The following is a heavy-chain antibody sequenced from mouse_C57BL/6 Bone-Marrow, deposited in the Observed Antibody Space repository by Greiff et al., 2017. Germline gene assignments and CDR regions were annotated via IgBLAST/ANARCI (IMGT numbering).Heavy chain of an antibody. CDR2: SRNKANDYTT. Sequence: EVHLVESGGGLVQSGRSLRLSCATSGFTFSDFYMEWVRQAPGKGLEWIAASRNKANDYTTEYSASVKGRFIVSSDTSQSILYLPMNALRAEGTAIYYWSRALYGSPFGYWGQGTLVTVSA. D-gene: IGHD1-1*01. V-gene: IGHV7-1*01. J-gene: IGHJ3*01. CDR1: GFTFSDFY. CDR3: SRALYGSPFGY.